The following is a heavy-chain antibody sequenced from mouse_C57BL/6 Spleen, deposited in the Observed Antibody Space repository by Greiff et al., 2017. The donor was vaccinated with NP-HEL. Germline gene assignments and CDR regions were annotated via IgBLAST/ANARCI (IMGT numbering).Heavy chain of an antibody. CDR2: IYPRSGNT. D-gene: IGHD2-4*01. J-gene: IGHJ4*01. V-gene: IGHV1-81*01. CDR3: ARWDDYDDGHYAMDY. CDR1: GYTFTSYG. Sequence: VQLQQSGAELARPGASVKLSCKASGYTFTSYGISWVKQRTGQGLEWIGEIYPRSGNTYYNEKFKGKATLTADKSSSTAYMELRSLTSEDSAVLFCARWDDYDDGHYAMDYWGQGTSVTVSS.